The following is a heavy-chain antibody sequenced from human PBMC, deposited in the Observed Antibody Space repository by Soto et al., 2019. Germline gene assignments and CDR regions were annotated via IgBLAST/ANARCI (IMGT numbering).Heavy chain of an antibody. J-gene: IGHJ4*02. D-gene: IGHD6-13*01. CDR2: IDNSGST. CDR3: VRGVIH. Sequence: SETLSLTCTVSGDSISSYYWSASRQPPGKGLEWIGYIDNSGSTNYNPSLKSRVTISLDTSKNQFSLKLSSVTAADTAVYFCVRGVIHWGLGTLVSGSS. V-gene: IGHV4-59*12. CDR1: GDSISSYY.